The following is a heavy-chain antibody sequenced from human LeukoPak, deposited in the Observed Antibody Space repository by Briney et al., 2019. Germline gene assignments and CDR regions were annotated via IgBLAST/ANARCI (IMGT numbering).Heavy chain of an antibody. Sequence: PGGSLRLSCAASGFTFNSYWMSWVRQAPGKGLEWVANIKQDGSEKYYVDSVKGRFTISRDNAKNSLYLQMNSLRAEDTAVYYCARDYYDSSGYYPGYFDYWGQGTLVTVSS. D-gene: IGHD3-22*01. V-gene: IGHV3-7*01. CDR3: ARDYYDSSGYYPGYFDY. J-gene: IGHJ4*02. CDR1: GFTFNSYW. CDR2: IKQDGSEK.